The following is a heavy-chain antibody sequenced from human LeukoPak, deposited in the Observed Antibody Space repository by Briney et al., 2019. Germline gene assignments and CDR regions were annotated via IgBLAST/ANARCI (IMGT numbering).Heavy chain of an antibody. CDR3: AKEGGSGWAWGDYHYYMDV. Sequence: GGSLRLSCAASGFTFSSYAMSWVRQAPGKGLEWVSAISGSGGSTYYADSVKGRFTISRDNSKNTLYLQMNSLRAEDTAVYYCAKEGGSGWAWGDYHYYMDVWGKGTTVTISS. CDR1: GFTFSSYA. J-gene: IGHJ6*03. CDR2: ISGSGGST. V-gene: IGHV3-23*01. D-gene: IGHD6-19*01.